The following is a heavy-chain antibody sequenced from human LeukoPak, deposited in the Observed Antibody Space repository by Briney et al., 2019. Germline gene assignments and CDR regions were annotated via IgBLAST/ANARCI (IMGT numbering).Heavy chain of an antibody. Sequence: GGSLRLSCAASAFTFSNYGMHWVRQAPGKGLEWVAFIPYDGSNKYYVASVKGRFTISRDNTKNTLYPQMNSLRAEDTAVYYCAKDRFYGSGSYLPRVFDYWGQGTLVTVSS. CDR1: AFTFSNYG. D-gene: IGHD3-10*01. CDR3: AKDRFYGSGSYLPRVFDY. J-gene: IGHJ4*02. CDR2: IPYDGSNK. V-gene: IGHV3-30*02.